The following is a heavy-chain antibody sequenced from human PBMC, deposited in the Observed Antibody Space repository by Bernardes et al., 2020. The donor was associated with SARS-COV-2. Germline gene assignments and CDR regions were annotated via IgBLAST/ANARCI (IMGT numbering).Heavy chain of an antibody. D-gene: IGHD3-3*01. J-gene: IGHJ5*02. CDR3: ARGGDFWSGYNKLFDP. CDR1: GGSFSGYY. CDR2: INHSGST. Sequence: SETLSLTCAVYGGSFSGYYWSWIRQPPGKGLEWIGEINHSGSTNYNPSLKSRVTISVDTSKNQFSLKLSSVTAADTAVYYCARGGDFWSGYNKLFDPWGQGTLVTVSS. V-gene: IGHV4-34*01.